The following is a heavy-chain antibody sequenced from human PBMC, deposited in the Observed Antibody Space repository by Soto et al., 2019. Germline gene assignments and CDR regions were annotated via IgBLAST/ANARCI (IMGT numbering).Heavy chain of an antibody. D-gene: IGHD3-16*01. CDR3: ARDRVMITFGGLYYYYGMDV. CDR1: GYTFTSYG. V-gene: IGHV1-18*04. CDR2: ISAYNGNT. J-gene: IGHJ6*02. Sequence: SVKGSCKSSGYTFTSYGISCVRQAPGQVLYCMGCISAYNGNTNYAQKLQGRVTMTTDTSTSTAYMELRSLRSDDTAVYYCARDRVMITFGGLYYYYGMDVWGQGTTVTVSS.